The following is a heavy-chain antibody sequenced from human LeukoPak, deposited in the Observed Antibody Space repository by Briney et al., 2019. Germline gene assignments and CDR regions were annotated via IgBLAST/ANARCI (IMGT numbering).Heavy chain of an antibody. V-gene: IGHV1-18*01. CDR2: ISPYNGRT. CDR3: ARDRSDYGSGSFYYYYYMDV. D-gene: IGHD3-10*01. CDR1: NYTFTSYG. J-gene: IGHJ6*03. Sequence: ASVKVSCKAFNYTFTSYGISWVRQAPGKGLEWMAWISPYNGRTLYSAKLQGRVTLTRDTTTDTAYMELTSLKSDDTAVYYCARDRSDYGSGSFYYYYYMDVWGKGTTVTVSS.